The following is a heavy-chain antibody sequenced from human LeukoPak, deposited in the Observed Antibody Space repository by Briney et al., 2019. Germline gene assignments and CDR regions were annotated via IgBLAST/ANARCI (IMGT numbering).Heavy chain of an antibody. CDR1: GYTFTGYY. D-gene: IGHD3-22*01. Sequence: AASVKVSCKASGYTFTGYYMHWVRQAPGQGLEWMGWINPNSGGTNYAQKFQGRVTMTRDTSISTAYMELSRLRSDDTAVYYCARDYYDSRHSFDYWGQGTLVTVSS. CDR2: INPNSGGT. J-gene: IGHJ4*02. V-gene: IGHV1-2*02. CDR3: ARDYYDSRHSFDY.